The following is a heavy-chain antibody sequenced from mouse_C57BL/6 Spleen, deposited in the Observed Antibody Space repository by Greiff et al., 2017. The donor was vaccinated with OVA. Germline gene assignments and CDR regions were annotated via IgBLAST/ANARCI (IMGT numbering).Heavy chain of an antibody. V-gene: IGHV5-17*01. CDR1: GFTFSDYG. CDR2: ISSGSSTI. Sequence: EVHLVESGGGLVKPGGSLKLSCAASGFTFSDYGMHWVRQAPEKGLEWVAYISSGSSTIYYADTVKGRFTISRDNAKNTLFLQMTSLRSEDTAMYYCAIPFITTFDYWGQGTTLTVSS. J-gene: IGHJ2*01. CDR3: AIPFITTFDY. D-gene: IGHD1-1*01.